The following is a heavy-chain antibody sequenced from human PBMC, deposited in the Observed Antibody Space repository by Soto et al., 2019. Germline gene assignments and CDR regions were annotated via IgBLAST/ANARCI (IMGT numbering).Heavy chain of an antibody. CDR3: ARVFRRIAVAGTLDY. CDR2: IKQDGSEK. J-gene: IGHJ4*02. D-gene: IGHD6-19*01. V-gene: IGHV3-7*01. CDR1: GFTFSSYW. Sequence: GGSLRLSCAASGFTFSSYWMSWVRQAPGKGLEWVANIKQDGSEKYYVASVKGRFTISRDNAKNSLYLQMKSLKAEDTAVYYCARVFRRIAVAGTLDYWGQGTLVPSPQ.